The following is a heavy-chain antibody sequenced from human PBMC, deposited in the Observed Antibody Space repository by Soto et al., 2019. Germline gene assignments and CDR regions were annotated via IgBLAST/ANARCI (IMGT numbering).Heavy chain of an antibody. CDR2: ISSSSSYI. Sequence: EVQLVESGGGLVKPGGSLRLSCAASGFTFSSYSMNWVRQAPGKGLEWVSSISSSSSYIYYADSVKGRFTISRDNAKNSPYLQMNSLRAEDTAVYYCARDTESEDYYDTPEPHFDYWGQGTLVTVSS. CDR1: GFTFSSYS. J-gene: IGHJ4*02. V-gene: IGHV3-21*01. CDR3: ARDTESEDYYDTPEPHFDY. D-gene: IGHD3-22*01.